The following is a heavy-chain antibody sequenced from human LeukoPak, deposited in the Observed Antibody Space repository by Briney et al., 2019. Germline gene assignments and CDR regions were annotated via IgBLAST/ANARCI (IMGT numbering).Heavy chain of an antibody. CDR2: INAGNGNT. CDR1: GYTFTSYA. Sequence: RASVKVSCKASGYTFTSYAMHWVRQAPGQRLEWMGWINAGNGNTKYSQKFQGRVTITRDTSASTAYMELSSLRPEGTAVYYCARDETGSSSWYTYFDYWGQGTLVTVSS. CDR3: ARDETGSSSWYTYFDY. J-gene: IGHJ4*02. V-gene: IGHV1-3*01. D-gene: IGHD6-13*01.